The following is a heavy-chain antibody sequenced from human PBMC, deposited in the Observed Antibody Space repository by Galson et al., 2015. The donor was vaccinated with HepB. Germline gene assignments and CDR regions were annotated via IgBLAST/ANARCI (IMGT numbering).Heavy chain of an antibody. CDR1: GFSFKTYG. J-gene: IGHJ4*02. CDR2: IWYDGSNI. V-gene: IGHV3-33*01. Sequence: SLRLSCAVSGFSFKTYGMHWVRQAPGKGLEWVAVIWYDGSNIYYADSVRGRFTISRDNSKNTLYLQMNSLRAEDTAMYYCARGVKMGYSLYDHPFDYWGQGTLVIVST. CDR3: ARGVKMGYSLYDHPFDY. D-gene: IGHD2-8*01.